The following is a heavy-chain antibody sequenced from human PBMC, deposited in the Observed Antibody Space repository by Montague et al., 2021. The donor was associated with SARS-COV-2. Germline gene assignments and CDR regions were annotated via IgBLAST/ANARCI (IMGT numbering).Heavy chain of an antibody. V-gene: IGHV3-30*04. Sequence: SRSLSLSASGFTFSSYAMHWVRQAPGKGLEWVAVISYGGSNKYYADSVKGRFTISRDNSKNTLYLQMNSLRAEDTAVYYCARDNYDYVWGSYRYIYWGQGTLVTVSS. CDR1: GFTFSSYA. CDR3: ARDNYDYVWGSYRYIY. J-gene: IGHJ4*02. CDR2: ISYGGSNK. D-gene: IGHD3-16*02.